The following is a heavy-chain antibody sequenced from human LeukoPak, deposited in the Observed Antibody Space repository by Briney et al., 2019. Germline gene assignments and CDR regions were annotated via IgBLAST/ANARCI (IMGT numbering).Heavy chain of an antibody. J-gene: IGHJ4*02. CDR1: GFTFSRYW. CDR3: ARDFGTIVVVTAIVD. CDR2: INPDGSEK. Sequence: GGALRLSCAVSGFTFSRYWMSWVRQAPGKGLEWVANINPDGSEKYYVDSVKGRFTISRDNAKNSLYLQMNSLRAEDTAVYYCARDFGTIVVVTAIVDWGQGTLVTVSS. D-gene: IGHD2-21*02. V-gene: IGHV3-7*01.